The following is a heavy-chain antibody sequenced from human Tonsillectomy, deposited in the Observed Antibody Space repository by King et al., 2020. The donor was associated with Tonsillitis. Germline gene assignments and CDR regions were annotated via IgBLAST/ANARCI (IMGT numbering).Heavy chain of an antibody. D-gene: IGHD1-26*01. CDR2: IRSQNFGGTT. J-gene: IGHJ6*03. CDR3: TRDGVGATTDYYYYHMDV. CDR1: GFTFGDFP. V-gene: IGHV3-49*04. Sequence: QLVQSGGGLVQPGRSLRLSCTASGFTFGDFPMSWVRQAPGKGLEWVGFIRSQNFGGTTQYAASVKGRFTISRDDSKSIAYLQMNSLRTEDTAVYYCTRDGVGATTDYYYYHMDVWGKGTMVTVSS.